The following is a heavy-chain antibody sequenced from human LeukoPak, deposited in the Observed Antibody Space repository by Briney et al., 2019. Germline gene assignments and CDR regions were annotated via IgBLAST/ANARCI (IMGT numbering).Heavy chain of an antibody. CDR1: GFTFSTYW. Sequence: GGSRRLSCAASGFTFSTYWMSWVRQAPGKGLEWVANIKQDGSEKYYVDSVKGRFTISRDNAKNSLYPQMNSLRAEDTAVYYCARDRNSGSYGDYWGQGTLVTVSS. CDR2: IKQDGSEK. J-gene: IGHJ4*02. V-gene: IGHV3-7*01. D-gene: IGHD1-26*01. CDR3: ARDRNSGSYGDY.